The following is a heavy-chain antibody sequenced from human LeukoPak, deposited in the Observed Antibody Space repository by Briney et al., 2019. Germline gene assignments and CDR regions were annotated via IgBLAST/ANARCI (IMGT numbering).Heavy chain of an antibody. J-gene: IGHJ6*03. CDR1: GFTFSNYE. V-gene: IGHV3-48*03. Sequence: GGSLRLSCAASGFTFSNYEMNWVRQAPGKGLEWVSYISSSGSTIYYADSVKGRFAISRDHGKDSLFLQLNSLRAEDTAVYYCARDSVYYYYYMDVWGKGTTVTVSS. CDR2: ISSSGSTI. CDR3: ARDSVYYYYYMDV.